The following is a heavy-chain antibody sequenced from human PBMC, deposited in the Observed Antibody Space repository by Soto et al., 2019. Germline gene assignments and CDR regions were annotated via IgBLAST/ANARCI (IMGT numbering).Heavy chain of an antibody. Sequence: ASAEVCCMASGYTSTSYAFHWVRQAPAQRLEWMGWINAGNGNTKYSQTFQGRVTITRDTSASPAYMELSSLSSEDTAVYYCARGHYDSSGYYLGDYWGQGTLVTVSS. J-gene: IGHJ4*02. CDR2: INAGNGNT. D-gene: IGHD3-22*01. CDR3: ARGHYDSSGYYLGDY. CDR1: GYTSTSYA. V-gene: IGHV1-3*01.